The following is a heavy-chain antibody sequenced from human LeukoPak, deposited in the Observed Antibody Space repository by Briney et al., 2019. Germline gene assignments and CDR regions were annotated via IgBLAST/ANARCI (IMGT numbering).Heavy chain of an antibody. CDR2: IIPIFGTA. V-gene: IGHV1-69*05. Sequence: ASVKVSCKASGGTFSSYAISWVRQAPGQGLEWMGRIIPIFGTANYAQKFQGRVTITTDESTSTAYMELSSLRSEDTAVYYCVRGRYSSSWYLVGNWFDPWGQGTLVTVSS. CDR1: GGTFSSYA. D-gene: IGHD6-13*01. J-gene: IGHJ5*02. CDR3: VRGRYSSSWYLVGNWFDP.